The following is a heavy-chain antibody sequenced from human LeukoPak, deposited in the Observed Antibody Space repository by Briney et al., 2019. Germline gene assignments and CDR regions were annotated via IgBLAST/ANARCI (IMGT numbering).Heavy chain of an antibody. V-gene: IGHV4-39*01. CDR3: ARHCTIFGVVIIHFDY. CDR1: GGSISSSSYY. CDR2: IYYSGST. Sequence: SETLSLTCTVSGGSISSSSYYWGWIRQPPGKGLEWIGSIYYSGSTYYNPSLKSRVTISVDTSKNQFSLKLSSVTAADTAVYYCARHCTIFGVVIIHFDYWGQGTLVTVSS. D-gene: IGHD3-3*01. J-gene: IGHJ4*02.